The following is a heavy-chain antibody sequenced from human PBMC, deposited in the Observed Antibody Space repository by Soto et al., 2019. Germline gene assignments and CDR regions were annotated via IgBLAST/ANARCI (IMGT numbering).Heavy chain of an antibody. V-gene: IGHV3-23*01. CDR2: ISGSGNST. CDR3: ARRNWNYGAFDI. D-gene: IGHD1-7*01. Sequence: GGSLRLSCAASGFTFSSYAMSWVRQAPGKGLEWVSGISGSGNSTYYADSVKGRFTISRDNSKNTLYLQVNSLRADDTAVYYCARRNWNYGAFDIWGQGTMVTVS. CDR1: GFTFSSYA. J-gene: IGHJ3*02.